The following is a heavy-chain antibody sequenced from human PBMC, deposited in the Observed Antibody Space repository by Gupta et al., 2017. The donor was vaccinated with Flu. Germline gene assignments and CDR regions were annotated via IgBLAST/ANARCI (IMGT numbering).Heavy chain of an antibody. Sequence: GKGLEWVGRNKSKSEGETIDYAAPVKGRFTISKDASMGTLYLRMDSLKTEDTAVYYCTTPRYCTSTSCGRIDYWGQGTLVTVSS. V-gene: IGHV3-15*01. J-gene: IGHJ4*02. CDR3: TTPRYCTSTSCGRIDY. CDR2: NKSKSEGETI. D-gene: IGHD2-2*01.